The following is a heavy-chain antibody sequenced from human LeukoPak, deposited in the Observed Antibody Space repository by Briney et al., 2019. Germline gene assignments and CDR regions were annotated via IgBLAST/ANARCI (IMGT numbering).Heavy chain of an antibody. V-gene: IGHV4-39*01. CDR3: ARHKIAAVEYAFDI. Sequence: SETLSLTCTVSGGSISSSSYYWGWIRQPPGKGLEWIGSIYYSGSTYYNPSLKSRVTISVDTSKNQFSLKLSSVTAADTAVYYCARHKIAAVEYAFDIWGQGTMVTVSS. J-gene: IGHJ3*02. CDR1: GGSISSSSYY. CDR2: IYYSGST. D-gene: IGHD6-13*01.